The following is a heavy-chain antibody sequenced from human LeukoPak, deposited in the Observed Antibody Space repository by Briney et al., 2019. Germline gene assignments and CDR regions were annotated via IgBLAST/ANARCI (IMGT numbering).Heavy chain of an antibody. CDR1: GDSVSSSNYY. J-gene: IGHJ4*02. D-gene: IGHD3-16*01. CDR3: ARLSLGYRKRDY. CDR2: LYYDGRT. V-gene: IGHV4-39*01. Sequence: PSETLSLTCTVFGDSVSSSNYYWAWFRQPPGKGLDWIGSLYYDGRTYYSPSLESRVTVSVDTSKNQFALKLTSVTAADTAVYCCARLSLGYRKRDYWGQGTLVTVSS.